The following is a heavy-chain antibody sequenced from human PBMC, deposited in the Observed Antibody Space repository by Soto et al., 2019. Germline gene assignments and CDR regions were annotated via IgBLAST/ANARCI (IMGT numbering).Heavy chain of an antibody. CDR3: ARPFGDYGDYAWSLRY. Sequence: QVQLVQSGAEVKKPGASVKGSCKAAGYAFSGYARGWVRQAPGQGLEWMGWISAYNGHTDYAQKFQGRVTMTPDTSTSTAYMELRSLTSDVTAVYYCARPFGDYGDYAWSLRYWGQGTLVTVSS. V-gene: IGHV1-18*01. J-gene: IGHJ4*02. CDR1: GYAFSGYA. D-gene: IGHD4-17*01. CDR2: ISAYNGHT.